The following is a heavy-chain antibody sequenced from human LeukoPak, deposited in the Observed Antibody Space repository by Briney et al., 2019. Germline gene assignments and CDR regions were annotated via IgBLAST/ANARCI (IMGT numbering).Heavy chain of an antibody. CDR1: GFTFSRYA. J-gene: IGHJ4*02. Sequence: GGSLRLSCAASGFTFSRYAMSWVRQAPGKGLEWVSVIYSGGSTYYADSVKGRFTISRDNSKNTLYLQMNSLRAEDTAVYYCARVYSGIFDYWGQGTLVTVSS. CDR2: IYSGGST. V-gene: IGHV3-66*01. D-gene: IGHD1-26*01. CDR3: ARVYSGIFDY.